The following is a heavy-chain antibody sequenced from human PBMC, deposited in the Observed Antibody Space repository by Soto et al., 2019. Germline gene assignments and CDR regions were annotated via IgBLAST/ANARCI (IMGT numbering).Heavy chain of an antibody. D-gene: IGHD3-10*01. Sequence: GPGPSASSETLSLTCTVSGGSISSYYWSWIRQPPGKGLEWIGYIYYSGSTNYNPSLKSRVTISVDTSKNQFSLKLSSVTAADTAVYYCARGVGLLWFGELLLPYFDYWGQGTLVTVS. V-gene: IGHV4-59*12. J-gene: IGHJ4*02. CDR2: IYYSGST. CDR3: ARGVGLLWFGELLLPYFDY. CDR1: GGSISSYY.